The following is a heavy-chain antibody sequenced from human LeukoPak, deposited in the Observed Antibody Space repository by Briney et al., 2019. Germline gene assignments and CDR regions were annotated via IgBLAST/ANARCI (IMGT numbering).Heavy chain of an antibody. CDR1: GLTFSSYA. CDR2: IGGSSDST. V-gene: IGHV3-23*01. J-gene: IGHJ4*02. Sequence: GGSLRLSCAASGLTFSSYAMSWVRQAPGRGLEWVSGIGGSSDSTYYADSVKGRFTISRDNSKNTLYLQMNSLRAEDTAVYYCANEVGATFNWGQGTLVTVSS. D-gene: IGHD1-26*01. CDR3: ANEVGATFN.